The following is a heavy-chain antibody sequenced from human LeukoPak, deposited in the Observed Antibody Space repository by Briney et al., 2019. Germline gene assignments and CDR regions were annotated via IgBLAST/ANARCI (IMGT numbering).Heavy chain of an antibody. Sequence: GGSLRLSCAASGFTFDDYAMHWVRQAPGKGLEWVSGISWNSGSIGYADSVKGRFTISRDNAKNSLYLQMNSLRAEDTAVYYCARDHVLRRFDPWGQGTLVTVSS. J-gene: IGHJ5*02. V-gene: IGHV3-9*01. D-gene: IGHD2-15*01. CDR2: ISWNSGSI. CDR1: GFTFDDYA. CDR3: ARDHVLRRFDP.